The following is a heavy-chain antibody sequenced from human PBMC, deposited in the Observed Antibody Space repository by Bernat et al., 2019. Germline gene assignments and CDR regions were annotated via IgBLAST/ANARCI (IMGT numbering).Heavy chain of an antibody. J-gene: IGHJ4*02. CDR1: GGRGSNYG. CDR3: VRGIQVGPDEPYYFDY. Sequence: GERGEEGGGGGKPGRGGRRGGEEGGGRGSNYGMHWVREGGGKGREGGAVIGFDELKKDYVDSGKGRFTISRDNSKNTLYLQMNSLRAEDTAVSYCVRGIQVGPDEPYYFDYWGPGTLVTVSS. D-gene: IGHD5-18*01. CDR2: IGFDELKK. V-gene: IGHV3-33*01.